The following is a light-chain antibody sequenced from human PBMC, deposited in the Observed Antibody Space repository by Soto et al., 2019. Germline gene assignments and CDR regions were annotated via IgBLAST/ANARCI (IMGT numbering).Light chain of an antibody. J-gene: IGLJ3*02. V-gene: IGLV2-14*03. CDR1: SSDVGAFNY. Sequence: QSVLTQPASVSGSPGQAITISCSGTSSDVGAFNYVSWYQQHPGKAPKLMIYDVSNRPSGVSNRFSGSKSGNTASLTISGLRAEDEADYYCNSYSAYTTLWVFGGGTKLTVL. CDR2: DVS. CDR3: NSYSAYTTLWV.